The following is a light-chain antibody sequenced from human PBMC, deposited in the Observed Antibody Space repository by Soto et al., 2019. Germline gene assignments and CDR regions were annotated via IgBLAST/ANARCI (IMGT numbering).Light chain of an antibody. CDR3: QTYDSSLSAYV. V-gene: IGLV1-40*01. CDR2: GNS. CDR1: SSNIGAGYD. J-gene: IGLJ1*01. Sequence: QSVLTQPPSVSGAPGQRVTISCTGSSSNIGAGYDVHWYQQLPGTAPKLLIYGNSNRPSGVPDRFSGSKSGTSASLAITGLQAEDEADYYCQTYDSSLSAYVFGTGTKGTV.